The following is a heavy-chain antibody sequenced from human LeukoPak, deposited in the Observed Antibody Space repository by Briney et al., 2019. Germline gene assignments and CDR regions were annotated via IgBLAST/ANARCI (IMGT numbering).Heavy chain of an antibody. CDR2: ISGSGRTT. D-gene: IGHD2-15*01. V-gene: IGHV3-23*01. J-gene: IGHJ4*02. Sequence: GGSLRLSCAASGFTFSNHAMSWVRQTPGKGLQWVSVISGSGRTTEYADSVKGRFTISRDNSKNTLSLQMNSPRVEGTAIYYCAKNVVVKRYIDYWGQGTLVTVSS. CDR1: GFTFSNHA. CDR3: AKNVVVKRYIDY.